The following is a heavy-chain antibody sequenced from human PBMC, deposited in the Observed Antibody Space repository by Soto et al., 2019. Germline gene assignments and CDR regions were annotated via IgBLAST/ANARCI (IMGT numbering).Heavy chain of an antibody. Sequence: SETLSLTCAVSGGSITSSNWWSWVGQPPGKGLEWIGEIYHSGSTNYNPSLKSRVTISVDKSKNQFSLKLSSVTAADTAVYYCARSPDSSGYYPRWYYYGMDVWGRGTTVT. CDR2: IYHSGST. CDR1: GGSITSSNW. V-gene: IGHV4-4*02. D-gene: IGHD3-22*01. CDR3: ARSPDSSGYYPRWYYYGMDV. J-gene: IGHJ6*02.